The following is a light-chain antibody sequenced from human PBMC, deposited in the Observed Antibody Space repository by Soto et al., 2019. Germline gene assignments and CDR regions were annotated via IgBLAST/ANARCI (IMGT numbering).Light chain of an antibody. CDR3: QQTYSTTFT. CDR1: QYIDNY. Sequence: DIQMTQSPSSLSASVGDRVTITCRASQYIDNYLNWYQHKPGKAPQLLIYGASTLQTGVPSRFSGSGSGTDFTLTISSLQPADFATFYCQQTYSTTFTVGQGTRLEIK. J-gene: IGKJ5*01. CDR2: GAS. V-gene: IGKV1-39*01.